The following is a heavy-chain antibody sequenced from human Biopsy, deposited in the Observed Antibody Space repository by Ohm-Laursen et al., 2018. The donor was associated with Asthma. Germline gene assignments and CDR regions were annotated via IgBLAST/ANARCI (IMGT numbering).Heavy chain of an antibody. CDR2: IPQGGAT. D-gene: IGHD1-14*01. J-gene: IGHJ6*02. Sequence: GTLSLTWSLSGGPLRGYVWAWIRQPPGKGLEWIGEIPQGGATAVNPSLKSRVTISMDPSKSQFYLSLRSMTAADTAVYYCASGPEWSGLDVWGQGTTVTVSS. CDR1: GGPLRGYV. V-gene: IGHV4-34*01. CDR3: ASGPEWSGLDV.